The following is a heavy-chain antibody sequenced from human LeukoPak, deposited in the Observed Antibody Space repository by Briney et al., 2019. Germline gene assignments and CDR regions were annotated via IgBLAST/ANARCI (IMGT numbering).Heavy chain of an antibody. V-gene: IGHV1-69*13. CDR3: ARSPVTMIVVGYYFDY. D-gene: IGHD3-22*01. CDR2: IIPIFGTA. CDR1: GGTFSSYA. J-gene: IGHJ4*02. Sequence: SVKVSCKASGGTFSSYAISWVRQAPGQGLEWMGGIIPIFGTANYAQKFQGRVTITADESTSTAYMELSSLRSEDTAMYYCARSPVTMIVVGYYFDYWGQGTLVTVSS.